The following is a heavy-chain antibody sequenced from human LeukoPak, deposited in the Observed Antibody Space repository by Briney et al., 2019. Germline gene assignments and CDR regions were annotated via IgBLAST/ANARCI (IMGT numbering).Heavy chain of an antibody. J-gene: IGHJ4*02. Sequence: GGSLRLSCAASGFTFSGYAMHWVRLAPGKGLEWVAFIRYDGSNKYYADSVKGRFTISRDNSKNTLYLQMNSLRAEDPAVYYCAKVDSSGSNCFDFWGQGTLVTVSS. CDR1: GFTFSGYA. CDR2: IRYDGSNK. V-gene: IGHV3-30*02. D-gene: IGHD6-19*01. CDR3: AKVDSSGSNCFDF.